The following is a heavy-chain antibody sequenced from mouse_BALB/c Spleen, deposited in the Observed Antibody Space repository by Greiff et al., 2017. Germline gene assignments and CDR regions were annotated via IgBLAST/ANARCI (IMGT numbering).Heavy chain of an antibody. Sequence: DVMLVESGGGLVKPGGSLKLSCAASGFTFSSYAMSWVRQTPEKRLEWVASISSGGSTYYPDSVKGRFTISRDNARNILYLQMSSLRSEDTAMYYCARRGDYTWFAYWGQGTLVTVSA. D-gene: IGHD2-4*01. V-gene: IGHV5-6-5*01. CDR3: ARRGDYTWFAY. CDR1: GFTFSSYA. J-gene: IGHJ3*01. CDR2: ISSGGST.